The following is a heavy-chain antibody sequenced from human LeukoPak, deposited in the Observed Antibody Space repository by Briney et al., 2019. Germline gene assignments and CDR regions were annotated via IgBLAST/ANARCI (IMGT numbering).Heavy chain of an antibody. CDR1: GYTFTSYD. D-gene: IGHD2-2*01. CDR2: MNPNSGNT. V-gene: IGHV1-8*01. Sequence: EASVKVSCKASGYTFTSYDINWVRQATGQGLEWMGWMNPNSGNTGYAQKFQGRVTMTRNTSISTAYMELSSLRSEDTAVYYCAGGHCSSTSCSDLHYYGMDVWGQGTTVTVSS. CDR3: AGGHCSSTSCSDLHYYGMDV. J-gene: IGHJ6*02.